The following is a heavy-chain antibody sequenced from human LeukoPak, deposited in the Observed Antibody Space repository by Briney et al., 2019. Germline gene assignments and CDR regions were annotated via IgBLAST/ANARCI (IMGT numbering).Heavy chain of an antibody. CDR2: FDPEDGET. CDR1: GYTLTELS. Sequence: ASVKVSCKVSGYTLTELSMHWVRQAPGKGLEWMGGFDPEDGETIHAQKFQGRVTMTEDTSTDTAYMELSSLRSEDTAVYYCAREIVDDILTANSAFDIWGQGTMVTVSS. D-gene: IGHD3-9*01. V-gene: IGHV1-24*01. J-gene: IGHJ3*02. CDR3: AREIVDDILTANSAFDI.